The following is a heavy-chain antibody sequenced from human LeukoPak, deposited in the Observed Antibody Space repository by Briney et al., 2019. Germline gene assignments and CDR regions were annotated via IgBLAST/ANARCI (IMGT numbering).Heavy chain of an antibody. Sequence: PSETLSLTCAVSGASISSSYWSWIRQPPGKGLEWIGYINYSGNTKYNRSLESRVTISVDASNNQFSLRLSSVTAADTAFYYCARGYYDSRGYSNTFDIWGQGTLVTVSS. CDR1: GASISSSY. D-gene: IGHD3-22*01. CDR3: ARGYYDSRGYSNTFDI. CDR2: INYSGNT. J-gene: IGHJ3*02. V-gene: IGHV4-59*01.